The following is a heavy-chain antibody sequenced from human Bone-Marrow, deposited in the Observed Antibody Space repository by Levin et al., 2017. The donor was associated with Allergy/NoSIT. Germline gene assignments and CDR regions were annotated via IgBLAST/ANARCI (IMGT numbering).Heavy chain of an antibody. CDR2: IYYTGTT. V-gene: IGHV4-31*03. D-gene: IGHD7-27*01. CDR3: ARQTGDRGFDS. Sequence: SETLSLTCTASGGSISSGGYHWNWIRHHPGKGLEWIGYIYYTGTTYYNPSLKSRVSISIDTSKNQFSLNLTSVTAADTAVYYCARQTGDRGFDSWGQGTLVIVSS. CDR1: GGSISSGGYH. J-gene: IGHJ4*02.